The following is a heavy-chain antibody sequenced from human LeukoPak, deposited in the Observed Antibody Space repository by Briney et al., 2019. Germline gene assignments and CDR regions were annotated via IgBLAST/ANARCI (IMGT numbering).Heavy chain of an antibody. V-gene: IGHV4-59*01. J-gene: IGHJ4*02. CDR1: GGSISSYY. Sequence: SETLSLTCTVSGGSISSYYWICIRHPPGKGLECIVYVYYSGSTNYKSSLKSRVSISVDTSKNQFSLKLSSVTAADTAVYYCARGHPWQHLPESAFDYWGQGTLVTVSS. CDR3: ARGHPWQHLPESAFDY. CDR2: VYYSGST.